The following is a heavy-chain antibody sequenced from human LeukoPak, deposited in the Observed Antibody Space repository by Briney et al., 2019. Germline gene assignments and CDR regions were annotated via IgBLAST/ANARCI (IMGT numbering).Heavy chain of an antibody. CDR1: GFTFSSYS. V-gene: IGHV3-48*04. Sequence: PGGSLRLSCAASGFTFSSYSMNWVRQAPGKGLEWVSYISSSSSTIYYAASVKGRFTISRDNAKNSLYLQMNSLRAEDTAVYYCARESITIFGVVISFDYWGQGTLVTVSS. J-gene: IGHJ4*02. CDR3: ARESITIFGVVISFDY. D-gene: IGHD3-3*01. CDR2: ISSSSSTI.